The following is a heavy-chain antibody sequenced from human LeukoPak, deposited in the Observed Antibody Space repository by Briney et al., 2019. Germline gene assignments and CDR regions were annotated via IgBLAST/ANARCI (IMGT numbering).Heavy chain of an antibody. Sequence: GGSLRLSCAASGFPFSNYALSWVRQAPGKGLEWVSVISGSDTSTFYADSVKGRFTISRDNSKNTLYLQMNSPRAEDTAVYYCAREFVGATTYDYYYGMDVWGQGATVTVSS. CDR3: AREFVGATTYDYYYGMDV. CDR2: ISGSDTST. V-gene: IGHV3-23*01. J-gene: IGHJ6*02. D-gene: IGHD1-26*01. CDR1: GFPFSNYA.